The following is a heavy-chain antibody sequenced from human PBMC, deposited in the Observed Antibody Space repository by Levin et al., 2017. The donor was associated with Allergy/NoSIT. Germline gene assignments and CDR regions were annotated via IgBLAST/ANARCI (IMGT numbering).Heavy chain of an antibody. Sequence: GGSLRLSCAASGFTFSDYYMTWIRQAPGKGLEWISYISSGGSTIYYADSVKGRFTISRDNAKNSLYLQMNSLRAEDTAVYYCARASSSSWYGVDYWGQGTLVTVSS. CDR1: GFTFSDYY. V-gene: IGHV3-11*01. J-gene: IGHJ4*02. CDR3: ARASSSSWYGVDY. CDR2: ISSGGSTI. D-gene: IGHD6-13*01.